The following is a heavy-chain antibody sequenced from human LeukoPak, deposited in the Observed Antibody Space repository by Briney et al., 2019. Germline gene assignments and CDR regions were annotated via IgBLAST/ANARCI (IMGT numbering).Heavy chain of an antibody. CDR3: ARDGTAYSSGWRANWFDP. J-gene: IGHJ5*02. D-gene: IGHD6-19*01. CDR1: GFTFSSYS. Sequence: GGSLRHSCAASGFTFSSYSMNWVRQAPGKGLEWVSSISSSSSYIYYADSVKGRFTISRDNAKNSLYLQMNSLRAEDTAVYYCARDGTAYSSGWRANWFDPWGQGTLVTVSS. CDR2: ISSSSSYI. V-gene: IGHV3-21*01.